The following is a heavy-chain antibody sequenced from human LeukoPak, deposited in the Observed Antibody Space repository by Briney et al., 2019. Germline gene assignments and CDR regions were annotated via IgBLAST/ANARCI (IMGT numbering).Heavy chain of an antibody. CDR1: GFTFDDYA. J-gene: IGHJ4*02. V-gene: IGHV3-9*01. CDR3: AKDLGRGSGSYYNYFGY. CDR2: ISWNSGSI. Sequence: PGGSLRLSCAASGFTFDDYAMHWVRQAPGKGLEWVSGISWNSGSIGYADSVKGRFTISRDNAKNSLYLQMNSLRAEDTALYYCAKDLGRGSGSYYNYFGYWGQGTLVTVSS. D-gene: IGHD3-10*01.